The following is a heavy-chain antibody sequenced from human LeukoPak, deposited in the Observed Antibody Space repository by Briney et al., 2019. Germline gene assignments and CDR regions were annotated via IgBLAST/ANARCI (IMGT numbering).Heavy chain of an antibody. Sequence: PSETLSLTCTVSGYSISSGYYWGWIRQPPGKGLEWIGSIYHSGSTYYNPSLKSRVTISVDTSKNQFSLKLSSVTAADTAVYYCARDTGIQPWLHYFDYWGQGTLVTVSS. D-gene: IGHD5-18*01. J-gene: IGHJ4*02. CDR1: GYSISSGYY. CDR3: ARDTGIQPWLHYFDY. CDR2: IYHSGST. V-gene: IGHV4-38-2*02.